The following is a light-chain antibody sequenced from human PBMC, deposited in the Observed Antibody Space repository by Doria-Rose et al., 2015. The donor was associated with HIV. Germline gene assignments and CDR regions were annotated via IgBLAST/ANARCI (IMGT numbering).Light chain of an antibody. CDR1: QSFSSTY. CDR2: DGS. J-gene: IGKJ1*01. V-gene: IGKV3-20*01. CDR3: HQYGSSLT. Sequence: EIVMTQSPGTLYLSPGERATLSCRASQSFSSTYLAWYQQKPGQAPSIIIFDGSTRTTGIPDRFSARGSCTDFTLTINRLEPEDFALYYCHQYGSSLTFGQGTIVEI.